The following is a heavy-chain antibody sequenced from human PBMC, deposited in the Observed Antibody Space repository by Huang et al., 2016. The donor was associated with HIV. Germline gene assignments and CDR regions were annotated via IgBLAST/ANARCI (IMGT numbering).Heavy chain of an antibody. D-gene: IGHD6-6*01. CDR1: GYSCSSYW. J-gene: IGHJ4*02. CDR2: IVPDDSDT. Sequence: VQLVQSGAEVKKPGESLKISCKGSGYSCSSYWIAWVRQMHGKGLEWIGIIVPDDSDTTYSPSFEGQVTISADKSIGTAYLQWSSLKASDTAMYYCARRFSSSSGYFDYWGQGSLVTVSS. V-gene: IGHV5-51*01. CDR3: ARRFSSSSGYFDY.